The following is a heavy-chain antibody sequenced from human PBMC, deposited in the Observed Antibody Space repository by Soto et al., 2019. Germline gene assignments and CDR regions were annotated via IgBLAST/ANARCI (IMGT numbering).Heavy chain of an antibody. CDR3: ARDREQYYDDVWGSYRYFDY. CDR1: GFTFTSSA. CDR2: IGVGSGNR. Sequence: SVKVSCKASGFTFTSSAVQWVRQARGQRLEWIGWIGVGSGNRHYAQKFQERVTITRDMSTNTAYMELSSLRSEDTAVYYCARDREQYYDDVWGSYRYFDYWGQGTLVTVPQ. J-gene: IGHJ4*02. D-gene: IGHD3-16*02. V-gene: IGHV1-58*01.